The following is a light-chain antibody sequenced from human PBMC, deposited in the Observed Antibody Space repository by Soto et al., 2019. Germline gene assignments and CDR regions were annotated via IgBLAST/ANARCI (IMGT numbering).Light chain of an antibody. J-gene: IGLJ3*02. CDR2: DVN. CDR3: QSYDNSLSGGV. V-gene: IGLV2-8*01. CDR1: SSDVGNYNY. Sequence: QSALTQPPSASGSPGQSVTISCTGTSSDVGNYNYVSWYQKHPGKAPKLMIYDVNKRPSGVPDRFSASKSGTSASLAITGLRAEDEADYYCQSYDNSLSGGVFGGGTKLTVL.